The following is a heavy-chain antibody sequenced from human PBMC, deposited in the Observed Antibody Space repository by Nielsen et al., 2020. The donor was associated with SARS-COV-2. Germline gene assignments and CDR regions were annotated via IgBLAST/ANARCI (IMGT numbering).Heavy chain of an antibody. CDR3: ARGMFDALGVRGVMDV. J-gene: IGHJ6*02. CDR1: GFTFSSYS. CDR2: ISSSSSYI. Sequence: GESLKISCAASGFTFSSYSMNWVRQAPGKGLEWVSSISSSSSYIYYADSVKGRFTISRDNAKNSLNLQMNSLRAEDTAVYCCARGMFDALGVRGVMDVWGQGTTVTVSS. D-gene: IGHD3-10*01. V-gene: IGHV3-21*01.